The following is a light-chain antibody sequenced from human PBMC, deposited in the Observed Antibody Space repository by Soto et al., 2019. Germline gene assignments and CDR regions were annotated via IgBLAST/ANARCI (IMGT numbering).Light chain of an antibody. CDR2: DVS. CDR3: SSFTSILYV. CDR1: SSDVGGYNY. V-gene: IGLV2-14*03. J-gene: IGLJ1*01. Sequence: QSVLTQPASVSGSPGQSITISCTGTSSDVGGYNYVSWYQQHPGKVPKLIIYDVSNRPSGVSTRFSGSKSGNTASLTISGLQAEDEADYYCSSFTSILYVFGTGTKVTVL.